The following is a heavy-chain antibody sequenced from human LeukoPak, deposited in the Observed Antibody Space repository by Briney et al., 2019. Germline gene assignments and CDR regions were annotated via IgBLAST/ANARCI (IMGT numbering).Heavy chain of an antibody. CDR1: GFTFSSYS. V-gene: IGHV3-48*02. J-gene: IGHJ4*02. D-gene: IGHD3-9*01. Sequence: GGSLRLSCAASGFTFSSYSMNWVRQAPGKGLEWVSYISSSSSTIYYADSVKGRFTISRDNAKNSLYLQMNSLRDEDTAVYYCARDHRMTYYDILTALGYWGQGTLVTVSS. CDR3: ARDHRMTYYDILTALGY. CDR2: ISSSSSTI.